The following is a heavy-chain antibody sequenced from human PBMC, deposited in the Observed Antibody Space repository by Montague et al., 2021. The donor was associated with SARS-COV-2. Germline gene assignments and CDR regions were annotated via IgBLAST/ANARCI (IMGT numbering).Heavy chain of an antibody. CDR2: RYYRFKWYN. D-gene: IGHD2-2*01. CDR1: GDSDGVKKPT. J-gene: IGHJ4*02. V-gene: IGHV6-1*01. CDR3: ARIPVGSKYYFDF. Sequence: CAISGDSDGVKKPTRSWDGQSPELDPRQLRRRYYRFKWYNDYAESVKSRITIDPDTSKHQFSLHLNSVTPEDTAVYYCARIPVGSKYYFDFWGQGTLVTVSS.